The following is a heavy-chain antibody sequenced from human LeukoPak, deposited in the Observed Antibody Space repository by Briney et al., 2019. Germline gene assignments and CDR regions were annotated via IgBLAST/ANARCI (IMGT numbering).Heavy chain of an antibody. Sequence: SETLSLTCAVYGGSFSGYYWSWIRQPPGKGLEWIGEINHSGSTNYNPSLKSRVTISVDTSKNQFSLKLSSVTAADTAVYYCARGSWYTKNYGMDVWGQGTTVTVSS. J-gene: IGHJ6*02. D-gene: IGHD6-13*01. V-gene: IGHV4-34*01. CDR3: ARGSWYTKNYGMDV. CDR2: INHSGST. CDR1: GGSFSGYY.